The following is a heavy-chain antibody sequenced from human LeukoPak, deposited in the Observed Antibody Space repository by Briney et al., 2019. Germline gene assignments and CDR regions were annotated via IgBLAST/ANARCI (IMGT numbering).Heavy chain of an antibody. CDR2: IYYSGST. CDR3: ARLGVAAAGAYYFDY. D-gene: IGHD6-13*01. CDR1: GGSISSGDYY. Sequence: SSQTLSLTCTVSGGSISSGDYYWSWIRQPPGKGLEWIGYIYYSGSTYYNPSLKSRVTTSVDTSKNQFSLKLSSVTAADTAVYYRARLGVAAAGAYYFDYWGQGTLVTVSS. V-gene: IGHV4-30-4*01. J-gene: IGHJ4*02.